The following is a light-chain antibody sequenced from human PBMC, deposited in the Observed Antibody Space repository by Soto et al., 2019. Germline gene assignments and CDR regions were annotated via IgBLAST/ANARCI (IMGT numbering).Light chain of an antibody. CDR1: SRDVGGYNY. CDR3: SSSTSSYV. V-gene: IGLV2-14*01. Sequence: QSVLTQPASVSGSPGQSITISCTGTSRDVGGYNYVSWYQQHPGKAPKLMIYDVSNRPSGVSNRFSGSKSGNTASLTISGLQAEDEADYYCSSSTSSYVFGTGTKVTVL. CDR2: DVS. J-gene: IGLJ1*01.